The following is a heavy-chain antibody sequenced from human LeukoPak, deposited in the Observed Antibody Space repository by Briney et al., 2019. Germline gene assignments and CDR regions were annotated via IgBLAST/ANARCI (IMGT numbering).Heavy chain of an antibody. D-gene: IGHD3/OR15-3a*01. CDR1: GVTVSSNY. Sequence: GESLRLSCAASGVTVSSNYMSWVRQAPGKGLGWVSVIYSGGSTYYADSVKGRFTISRHNSKNTLYLQMNSLRAEDTAVYYCARDWTSGAPAYWGQGTLVTVSS. CDR3: ARDWTSGAPAY. J-gene: IGHJ4*02. V-gene: IGHV3-53*04. CDR2: IYSGGST.